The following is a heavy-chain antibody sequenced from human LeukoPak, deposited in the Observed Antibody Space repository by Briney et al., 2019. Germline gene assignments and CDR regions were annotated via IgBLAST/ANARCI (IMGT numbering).Heavy chain of an antibody. CDR2: ISGSGGTT. V-gene: IGHV3-23*01. CDR1: GFTFSTYA. D-gene: IGHD5-18*01. Sequence: GGSLRLSCAASGFTFSTYAMSWVRQAPGRGLEWVPSISGSGGTTYYADSVKGRFTLARDNSKNTLYLQMNSLRADDTAVYSCARDRSGEYSYGSFDYWGQGTLVTVSS. J-gene: IGHJ4*02. CDR3: ARDRSGEYSYGSFDY.